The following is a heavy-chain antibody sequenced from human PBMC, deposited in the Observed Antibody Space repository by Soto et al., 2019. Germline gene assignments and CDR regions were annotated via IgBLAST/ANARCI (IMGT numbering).Heavy chain of an antibody. V-gene: IGHV3-23*01. D-gene: IGHD3-3*01. CDR3: AKDGNYDFWSGYYKYYYYYYGMDV. CDR1: GFTSSNYA. Sequence: GGSLRLSCAASGFTSSNYAMSWVRQAPGKGLEWVSTISGSGDSTYYADPVKGRFTISRDNSKNTLYLQMNSLRAEDTAVYYCAKDGNYDFWSGYYKYYYYYYGMDVWGQGTTVTVSS. CDR2: ISGSGDST. J-gene: IGHJ6*02.